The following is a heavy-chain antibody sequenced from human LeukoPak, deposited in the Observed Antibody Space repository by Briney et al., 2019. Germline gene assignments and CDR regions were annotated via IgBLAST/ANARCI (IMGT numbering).Heavy chain of an antibody. V-gene: IGHV1-18*01. CDR2: TNTYNGDT. D-gene: IGHD3-16*01. Sequence: VASVKVSCKASGYTFTHYGITWVRQAPGQGLAWMGWTNTYNGDTKCAQKLQGRVTMTTDTSTSTAFMELRSLRSDDSAVYYCARGIRSPLFDYWGLGTLVTVSP. CDR1: GYTFTHYG. CDR3: ARGIRSPLFDY. J-gene: IGHJ4*02.